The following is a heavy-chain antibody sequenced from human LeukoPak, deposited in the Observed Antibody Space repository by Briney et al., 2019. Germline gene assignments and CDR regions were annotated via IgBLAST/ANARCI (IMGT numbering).Heavy chain of an antibody. D-gene: IGHD3-22*01. CDR2: IRSKANNYAT. CDR3: TRPSFDSSVSGVVY. V-gene: IGHV3-73*01. CDR1: GFTFSGSA. J-gene: IGHJ4*02. Sequence: GGSLKLSCATSGFTFSGSAIHWVRQASGKGLEWVGRIRSKANNYATTDVASVRGRFTISRDDSKNTAYLQMNSLKTEDTAVYYCTRPSFDSSVSGVVYWGQGTLVTVSS.